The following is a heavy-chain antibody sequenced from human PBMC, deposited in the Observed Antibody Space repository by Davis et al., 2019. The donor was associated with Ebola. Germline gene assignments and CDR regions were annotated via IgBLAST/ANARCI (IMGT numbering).Heavy chain of an antibody. Sequence: PGGSLRLSCAASGFTFSDYYMSWIRQAPGKGLEWVSAISGSGGSTYYADSVKGRFTVSRDNSKNTLYLHMNSLRAEDTAVYYCAKERLMGVVVVAATQGMDVWGQGTTVTVSS. J-gene: IGHJ6*02. CDR3: AKERLMGVVVVAATQGMDV. V-gene: IGHV3-23*01. CDR1: GFTFSDYY. D-gene: IGHD2-15*01. CDR2: ISGSGGST.